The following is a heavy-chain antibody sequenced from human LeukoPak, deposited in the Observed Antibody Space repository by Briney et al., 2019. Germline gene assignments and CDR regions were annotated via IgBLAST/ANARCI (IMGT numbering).Heavy chain of an antibody. CDR3: VKDSVVVAGLVNYFDY. Sequence: GGSLRLSCAASGFAFSIYGLSWVRQAPGKGLEWVSAISGSGGDTFYTDSVKGRFTISRDNSKNTLYLQMKGLRAEDTAVYYCVKDSVVVAGLVNYFDYWGQGTLVTASS. CDR1: GFAFSIYG. V-gene: IGHV3-23*01. D-gene: IGHD6-19*01. J-gene: IGHJ4*02. CDR2: ISGSGGDT.